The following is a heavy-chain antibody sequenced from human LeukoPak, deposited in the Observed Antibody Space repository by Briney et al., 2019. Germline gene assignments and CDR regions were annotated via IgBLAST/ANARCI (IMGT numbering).Heavy chain of an antibody. J-gene: IGHJ4*02. CDR3: ARVRFLDY. V-gene: IGHV3-7*01. CDR1: GFTFSSSW. D-gene: IGHD3-3*01. CDR2: RKQDGSEK. Sequence: GGSLRLSCAASGFTFSSSWMSWVRQAPGKGLEWVANRKQDGSEKYYVDSVKGRCTISRDNAKNSLYLQVNSLRAEDTAVYYCARVRFLDYWGQGTLVTVSS.